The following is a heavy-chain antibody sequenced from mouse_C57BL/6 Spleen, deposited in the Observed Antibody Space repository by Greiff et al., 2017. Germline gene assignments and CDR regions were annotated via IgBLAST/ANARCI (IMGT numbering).Heavy chain of an antibody. Sequence: QVQLQQPGAELVKPGASVKMSCKASGYTFTSYWITWVKQRPGQGLEWIGDIYPGSGSTNYNEKFKSKATLTVDTSSSTAYMQLSSLTSEDSAVYYCARSGSNYVSDYFDYWGQGTTLTVSS. CDR3: ARSGSNYVSDYFDY. CDR2: IYPGSGST. J-gene: IGHJ2*01. V-gene: IGHV1-55*01. CDR1: GYTFTSYW. D-gene: IGHD2-5*01.